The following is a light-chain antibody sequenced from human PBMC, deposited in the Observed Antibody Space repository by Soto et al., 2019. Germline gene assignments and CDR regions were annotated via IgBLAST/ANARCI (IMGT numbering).Light chain of an antibody. Sequence: DIQITQSPSSLSASVEDRVIITCRASQSISNHLNWYQQKPGKAPKLLIFAASSLQSGVPSRFSGSRSGPDFTLTISSLQPEDFATYYCQQSYSSPPTFGQGPKVDIK. V-gene: IGKV1-39*01. CDR1: QSISNH. CDR3: QQSYSSPPT. J-gene: IGKJ1*01. CDR2: AAS.